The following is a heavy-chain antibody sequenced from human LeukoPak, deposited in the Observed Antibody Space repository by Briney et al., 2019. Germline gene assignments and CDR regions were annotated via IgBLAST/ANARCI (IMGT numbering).Heavy chain of an antibody. Sequence: GGSLRLSCAASGFTFSSYSMNRVRQAPGKGLEWVSSISSSSSYIYYADSVKGRFTISRDNAKNSLYPQMNSLRAEDTAVYYCARDIPAPYSSSWSPADWGQGTLVTVSS. CDR1: GFTFSSYS. CDR2: ISSSSSYI. V-gene: IGHV3-21*01. D-gene: IGHD6-13*01. CDR3: ARDIPAPYSSSWSPAD. J-gene: IGHJ4*02.